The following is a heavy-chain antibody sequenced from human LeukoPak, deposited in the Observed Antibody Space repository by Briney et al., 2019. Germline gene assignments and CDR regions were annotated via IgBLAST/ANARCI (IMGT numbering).Heavy chain of an antibody. CDR2: IKQDGSEK. V-gene: IGHV3-7*01. CDR3: ARDAAGDYYDSSGYYYPL. Sequence: GGSLRLSCAASGFTFSSYWMSWVRQAPGKGLEWVANIKQDGSEKYYVDSVKGRFTISRDNAKNSLYLQMNSLRAEDTAVYYCARDAAGDYYDSSGYYYPLWGQGTLVTVSS. CDR1: GFTFSSYW. D-gene: IGHD3-22*01. J-gene: IGHJ4*02.